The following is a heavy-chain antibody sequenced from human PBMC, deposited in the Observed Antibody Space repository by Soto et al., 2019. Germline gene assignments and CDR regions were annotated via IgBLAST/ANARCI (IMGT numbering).Heavy chain of an antibody. Sequence: LSCAASGFTFYTYEMNWVRQAPGKGLEWVSYISSSGSTTYYADSVKGRFTISRDNAKNSLYLQMNSLRAEDTAIYYCATRSGGGGAFDFWGQGTMVTVSS. CDR2: ISSSGSTT. V-gene: IGHV3-48*03. CDR3: ATRSGGGGAFDF. J-gene: IGHJ3*01. D-gene: IGHD3-10*01. CDR1: GFTFYTYE.